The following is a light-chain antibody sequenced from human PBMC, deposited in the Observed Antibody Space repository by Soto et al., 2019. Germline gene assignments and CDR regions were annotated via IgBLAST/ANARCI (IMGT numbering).Light chain of an antibody. Sequence: EMVMTQSPVTLSVSPWERATLSCRASQSVSSSYLAWYQQKPGQAPRLLIYGASSRATGIPDRFSGSGSGTDFTLTISRLEPEDFAVYYCQQYGSSPRTFGQGTKVDNK. CDR1: QSVSSSY. CDR2: GAS. V-gene: IGKV3-20*01. CDR3: QQYGSSPRT. J-gene: IGKJ1*01.